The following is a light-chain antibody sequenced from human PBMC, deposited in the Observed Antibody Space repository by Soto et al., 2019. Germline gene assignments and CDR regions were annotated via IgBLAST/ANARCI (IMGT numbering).Light chain of an antibody. V-gene: IGKV3-11*01. CDR3: QQRSDWPST. Sequence: DIVLTQSPATLSLSPGERATLSCTASQSVSRYLTWYQQKPGQAPRLLIYDASNRATGIPARFSGSGSGTDFTLTISSLEPEDFAVYYCQQRSDWPSTFGGGTKVEI. CDR1: QSVSRY. J-gene: IGKJ4*01. CDR2: DAS.